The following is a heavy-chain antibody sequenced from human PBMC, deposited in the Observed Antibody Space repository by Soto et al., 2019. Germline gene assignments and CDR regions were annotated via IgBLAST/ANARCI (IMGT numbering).Heavy chain of an antibody. CDR1: GYTFTGYY. V-gene: IGHV1-2*02. D-gene: IGHD1-26*01. CDR2: INPNSGGT. Sequence: QVQLVQSGAEVKKPGASVKVSCKASGYTFTGYYMHWVRQAPGQGLEWMGWINPNSGGTYYADSVKGRFTISRDNSKNTLYLQMNSLRAEDTAVYYCAKRGGSPKTYYFDYWGQGTLVTVSS. CDR3: AKRGGSPKTYYFDY. J-gene: IGHJ4*02.